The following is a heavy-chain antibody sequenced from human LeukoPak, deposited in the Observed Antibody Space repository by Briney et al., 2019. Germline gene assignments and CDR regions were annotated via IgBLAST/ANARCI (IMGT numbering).Heavy chain of an antibody. Sequence: PSETLSLTCTVSSGSISSFYWSWIRQPPRKGLEWIGYIYYTGSTNYNPSLKSRLTMSVDTSKNQFSLKLSSATAADTAVYYCARLPGFRDAFDIWGQGTMVTVYS. V-gene: IGHV4-59*08. CDR2: IYYTGST. J-gene: IGHJ3*02. CDR3: ARLPGFRDAFDI. CDR1: SGSISSFY.